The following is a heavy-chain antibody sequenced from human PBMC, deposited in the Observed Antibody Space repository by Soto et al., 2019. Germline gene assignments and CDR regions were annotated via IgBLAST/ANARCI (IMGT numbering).Heavy chain of an antibody. D-gene: IGHD1-26*01. CDR3: AKDRYSGSYFSY. CDR2: ISGSGGST. CDR1: GFTFSSYA. J-gene: IGHJ4*02. Sequence: EVQLLESGGGLVQPGGSLRLSCAASGFTFSSYAMSWVRQAPGKGLEWVSAISGSGGSTYYADSVKGRFTISRDNSKNTLYLQMNSLRAEDTAVYYGAKDRYSGSYFSYWGQGTLVTVSS. V-gene: IGHV3-23*01.